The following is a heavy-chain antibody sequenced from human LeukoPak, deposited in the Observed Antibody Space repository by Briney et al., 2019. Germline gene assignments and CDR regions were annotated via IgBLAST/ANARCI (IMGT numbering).Heavy chain of an antibody. J-gene: IGHJ4*02. CDR1: GYTLTELS. D-gene: IGHD3-10*01. CDR2: FDPEGGET. V-gene: IGHV1-24*01. Sequence: GASEKVSCKVSGYTLTELSMHWVRQAPGKGLEWMGGFDPEGGETIYAQKFQGRVTMTEDTSTDTAYMELSSLRSEDTAVYYCATDLAMVRGVRRDYWGQGTLVTVSS. CDR3: ATDLAMVRGVRRDY.